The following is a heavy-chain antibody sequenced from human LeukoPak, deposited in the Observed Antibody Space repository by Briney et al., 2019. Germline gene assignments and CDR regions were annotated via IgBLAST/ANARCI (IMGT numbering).Heavy chain of an antibody. Sequence: GGSLRLSCAVSGFILSDYYMSWVRQAPGKGLEWVGLIRDRGEAFYADFARGRFAISRDESENTLYLQMNSLRVEDTAVYFCARDRAANQDWVEFDPWGQGTPVIVSS. J-gene: IGHJ5*02. D-gene: IGHD3/OR15-3a*01. CDR3: ARDRAANQDWVEFDP. V-gene: IGHV3-66*03. CDR1: GFILSDYY. CDR2: IRDRGEA.